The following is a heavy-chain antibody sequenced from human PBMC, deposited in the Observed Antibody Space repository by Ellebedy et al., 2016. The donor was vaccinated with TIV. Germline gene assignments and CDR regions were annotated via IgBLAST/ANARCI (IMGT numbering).Heavy chain of an antibody. Sequence: AASVKVSCKASGYTFTGYYMHWVRQAPGQGLEWMGWMNPNSGNTGYAQKFQGRVTMTRNTSISTAYMELSSLRSEDTAVYYCARVYSQSVDYWGQGTLVTVSS. V-gene: IGHV1-8*02. CDR2: MNPNSGNT. CDR1: GYTFTGYY. J-gene: IGHJ4*02. CDR3: ARVYSQSVDY. D-gene: IGHD4-11*01.